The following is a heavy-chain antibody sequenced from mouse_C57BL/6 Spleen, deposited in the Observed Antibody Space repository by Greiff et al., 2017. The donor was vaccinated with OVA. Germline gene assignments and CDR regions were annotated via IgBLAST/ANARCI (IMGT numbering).Heavy chain of an antibody. CDR2: IYPGDGDT. CDR3: ARKDYGSSPYAMDY. CDR1: GYAFSSSW. D-gene: IGHD1-1*01. Sequence: VQLVESGPELVKPGASVKISCKASGYAFSSSWMNWVKQRPGKGLEWIGRIYPGDGDTNYNGKFKGKATLTADKSSSTAYMQLSSLTSEDSAVYFCARKDYGSSPYAMDYWGQGTSVTVSS. J-gene: IGHJ4*01. V-gene: IGHV1-82*01.